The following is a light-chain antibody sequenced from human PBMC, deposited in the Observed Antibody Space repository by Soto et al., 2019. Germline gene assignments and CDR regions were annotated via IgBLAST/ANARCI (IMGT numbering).Light chain of an antibody. J-gene: IGKJ4*01. V-gene: IGKV1-39*01. CDR2: AAS. CDR1: QSISTY. Sequence: DIQMTQSPSTLSGSVGDRVTITCRASQSISTYLHWYQQKPGKAPNLLIYAASTLQSGVPSRFSGSGSGTDFTLTISSLQPEDFATYSCQQGYSTPHTFGGGTKVDIK. CDR3: QQGYSTPHT.